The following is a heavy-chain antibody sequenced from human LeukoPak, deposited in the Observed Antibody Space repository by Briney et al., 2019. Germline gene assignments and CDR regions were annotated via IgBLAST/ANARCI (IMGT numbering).Heavy chain of an antibody. CDR3: AREGYGSSTSCYGVDY. D-gene: IGHD2-2*01. CDR1: GGSISSYY. J-gene: IGHJ4*02. Sequence: SETLSLTCTVSGGSISSYYWSWIRQPPGTRREWIGYIYYSGSTNYNPSLKSRVTISVDTSKNQLSLKLSSVTATDTAVYYCAREGYGSSTSCYGVDYWGQGTLVTVSS. CDR2: IYYSGST. V-gene: IGHV4-59*01.